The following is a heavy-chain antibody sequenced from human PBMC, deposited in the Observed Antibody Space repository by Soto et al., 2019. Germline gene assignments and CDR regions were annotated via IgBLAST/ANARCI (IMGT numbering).Heavy chain of an antibody. CDR3: ARVERGTATTVVDAFEI. CDR2: MSHSGGT. Sequence: ASETLSLTCAVYGGSVSSGSYYWSWIRQPPGKGLEWIGEMSHSGGTHFNPSLKSRVTISVDTSKNQFSLKMSFVTAADTALYYCARVERGTATTVVDAFEIWGPGTMVTVSS. CDR1: GGSVSSGSYY. J-gene: IGHJ3*02. V-gene: IGHV4-61*01. D-gene: IGHD1-1*01.